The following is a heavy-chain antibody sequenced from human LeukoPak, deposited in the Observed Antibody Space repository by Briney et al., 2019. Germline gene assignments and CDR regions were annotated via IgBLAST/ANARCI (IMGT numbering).Heavy chain of an antibody. CDR2: MNPNSGNT. D-gene: IGHD5-12*01. CDR1: GYTFTSYD. Sequence: ASVKVSCTASGYTFTSYDINWVRQATGHGLEWMGWMNPNSGNTGYAQKFQGRVTMTRNTSISTAYMELSSLRSEDTAVYYCARGSFYDSGYDLHYYYYYGMDVWGQGTTVTVSS. J-gene: IGHJ6*02. V-gene: IGHV1-8*01. CDR3: ARGSFYDSGYDLHYYYYYGMDV.